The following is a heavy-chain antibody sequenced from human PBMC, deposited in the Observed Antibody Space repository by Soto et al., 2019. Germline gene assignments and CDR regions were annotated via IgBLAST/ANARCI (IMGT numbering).Heavy chain of an antibody. CDR2: IYYSGST. J-gene: IGHJ4*01. V-gene: IGHV4-39*01. Sequence: SDTLSLTCTVSGGSISSISYYWGWIRQPPGKGLEWIGIIYYSGSTYYNPSLKSRLTMSVDTSKNQFSLKLSSVTAADTAVYYCAGYLYIAATGGGGAWGHGTLVTVSS. CDR3: AGYLYIAATGGGGA. CDR1: GGSISSISYY. D-gene: IGHD6-13*01.